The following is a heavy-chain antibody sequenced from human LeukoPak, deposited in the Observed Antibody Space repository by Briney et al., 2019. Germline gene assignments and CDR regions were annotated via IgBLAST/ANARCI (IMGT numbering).Heavy chain of an antibody. V-gene: IGHV1-58*01. CDR3: AAPYTSSWFDL. Sequence: SVKVSCKASGFTFTSRSAVQWVRQARGQRLEWIGWIVVDSDNTNYAENFQERVTITRDMSASTSYMELSCLRSEDTAVYFCAAPYTSSWFDLWGQGTLVTVSS. CDR1: GFTFTSRSA. J-gene: IGHJ5*02. CDR2: IVVDSDNT. D-gene: IGHD6-13*01.